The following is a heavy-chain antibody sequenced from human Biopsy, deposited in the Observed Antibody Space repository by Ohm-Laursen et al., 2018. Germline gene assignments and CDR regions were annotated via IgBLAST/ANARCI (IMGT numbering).Heavy chain of an antibody. J-gene: IGHJ4*02. Sequence: ASVKVSCKASGYTFTNYYMHWVRQAPGQGLEWMGIINPSGSDATYSQKFQGRVTMTRDTSTSTAYMDLSSLRSEDTAVYYCAAGSGSGSHFRFDYWGQGALVSVSS. CDR3: AAGSGSGSHFRFDY. V-gene: IGHV1-46*01. D-gene: IGHD3-10*01. CDR2: INPSGSDA. CDR1: GYTFTNYY.